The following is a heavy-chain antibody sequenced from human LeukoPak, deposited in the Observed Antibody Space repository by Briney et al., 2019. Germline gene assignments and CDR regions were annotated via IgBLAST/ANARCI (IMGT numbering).Heavy chain of an antibody. J-gene: IGHJ4*02. Sequence: ASVKVSCRASAYTFTGYYMHWVRQAPGQGLEWMGWINLKSGGTNYAGVTMTRDTSISTAYMELSRLRSDDTAVYYCARSPHILTGENFDYWGQGTLVTVSS. CDR1: AYTFTGYY. V-gene: IGHV1-2*02. CDR3: ARSPHILTGENFDY. CDR2: INLKSGGT. D-gene: IGHD3-9*01.